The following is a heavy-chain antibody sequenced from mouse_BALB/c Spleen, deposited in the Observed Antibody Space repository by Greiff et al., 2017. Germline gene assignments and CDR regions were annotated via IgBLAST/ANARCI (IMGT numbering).Heavy chain of an antibody. CDR1: GYTFSSYW. J-gene: IGHJ3*01. D-gene: IGHD4-1*01. V-gene: IGHV1-9*01. CDR2: ILPGSGST. CDR3: ARLSGTGAWFAY. Sequence: QVQLQQSGAELMKPGASVKISCKATGYTFSSYWIEWVKQRPGHGLEWIGEILPGSGSTNYNEKFKGKATFTADTSSNTAYMQLSSLTSEDSAVYYYARLSGTGAWFAYWGQGTLVTVSA.